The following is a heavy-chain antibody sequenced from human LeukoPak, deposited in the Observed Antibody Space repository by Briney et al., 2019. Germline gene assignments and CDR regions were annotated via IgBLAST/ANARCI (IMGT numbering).Heavy chain of an antibody. CDR3: ARPIGKGRDY. CDR2: IKQDGSEK. V-gene: IGHV3-7*01. CDR1: GFTFSSYW. J-gene: IGHJ4*02. Sequence: GSLRLSCAASGFTFSSYWMTWVRQAPGKGLEWVANIKQDGSEKSYVDSVKGRFTISRDNAKNSVYLQMNSLRAEDTAVYCCARPIGKGRDYWGQGTLVTVSS. D-gene: IGHD1-26*01.